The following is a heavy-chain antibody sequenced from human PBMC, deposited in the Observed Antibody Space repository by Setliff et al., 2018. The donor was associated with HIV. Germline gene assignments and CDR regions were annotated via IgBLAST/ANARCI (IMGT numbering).Heavy chain of an antibody. CDR2: IYPGDSDT. D-gene: IGHD3-9*01. CDR1: GYGFSNYW. J-gene: IGHJ4*02. Sequence: PGESLKISCQGSGYGFSNYWLAWVRQTPGKGLEWMGIIYPGDSDTRYSPSFQGQVTFSADKSINTAYLQWGSLKASDTGIYFCARQTSRYITLSPPDYWGQGTLVTVSS. V-gene: IGHV5-51*01. CDR3: ARQTSRYITLSPPDY.